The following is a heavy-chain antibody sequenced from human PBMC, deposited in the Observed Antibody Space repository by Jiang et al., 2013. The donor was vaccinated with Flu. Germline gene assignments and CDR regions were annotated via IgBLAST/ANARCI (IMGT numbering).Heavy chain of an antibody. CDR2: IYHSGST. V-gene: IGHV4-38-2*01. Sequence: IGSIYHSGSTYYNPSLKSRVTISVDTSKNQFSLKLSSVTAADTAVYYCARQPYYYGSGSSYYFDYWGQGALVTVSS. CDR3: ARQPYYYGSGSSYYFDY. J-gene: IGHJ4*02. D-gene: IGHD3-10*01.